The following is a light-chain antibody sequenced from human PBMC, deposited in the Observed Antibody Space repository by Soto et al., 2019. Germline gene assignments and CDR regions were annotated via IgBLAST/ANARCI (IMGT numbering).Light chain of an antibody. J-gene: IGKJ1*01. CDR1: QSVSSY. CDR2: DAS. V-gene: IGKV3-11*01. Sequence: EIVLTQSPATLSLSPGERATLSCRASQSVSSYLAWYQQKPGQAPRLLIYDASNRATGIPARFSGSGSGTDLTLTISSLEPEDVAVYYCQQRSNWPPSWTFGQGTKVEIK. CDR3: QQRSNWPPSWT.